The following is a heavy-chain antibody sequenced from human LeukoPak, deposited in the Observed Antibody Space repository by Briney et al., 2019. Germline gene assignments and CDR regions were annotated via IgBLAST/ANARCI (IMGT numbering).Heavy chain of an antibody. V-gene: IGHV1-69*04. CDR1: GGTFSSYA. CDR3: ASERAPTTFDY. J-gene: IGHJ4*02. Sequence: GASVKVSCKASGGTFSSYAISWVRQAPGQGLEWVGRIIPILGIANYAQKFQGRVTITADKSTSTAYMELSSLRSEDTAVYYCASERAPTTFDYWGQGTLVTVSS. CDR2: IIPILGIA. D-gene: IGHD1-14*01.